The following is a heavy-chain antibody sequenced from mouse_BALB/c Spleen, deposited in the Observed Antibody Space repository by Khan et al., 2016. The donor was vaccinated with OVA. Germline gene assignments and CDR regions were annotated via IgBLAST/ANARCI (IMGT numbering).Heavy chain of an antibody. D-gene: IGHD1-1*01. J-gene: IGHJ4*01. CDR2: IYPGSGNT. V-gene: IGHV1-63*02. CDR1: GYTFTSYW. Sequence: QVQLKESGAELVRPGTSVKMSCKAAGYTFTSYWIGWVKQRPGHGLEWIGDIYPGSGNTNYNEKFRGQATLIADTSSNTAYMQLSSLTSEDSAIYYCARPYYYGSRYDTMDAWGQGTSVTVSS. CDR3: ARPYYYGSRYDTMDA.